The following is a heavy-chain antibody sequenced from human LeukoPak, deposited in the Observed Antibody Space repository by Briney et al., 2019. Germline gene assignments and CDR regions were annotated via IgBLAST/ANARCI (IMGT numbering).Heavy chain of an antibody. CDR1: GGSFSGYY. V-gene: IGHV4-34*01. D-gene: IGHD3-22*01. J-gene: IGHJ4*02. CDR2: INHSGST. CDR3: ARGDSSGYYYGYFDY. Sequence: SETLSLTCAVYGGSFSGYYWSWIRQPPGKGLEWIGEINHSGSTNYNPSLKSRVTISVDTSKNQFSLKLSSVTAADTAVYYCARGDSSGYYYGYFDYWGQGALVTVSS.